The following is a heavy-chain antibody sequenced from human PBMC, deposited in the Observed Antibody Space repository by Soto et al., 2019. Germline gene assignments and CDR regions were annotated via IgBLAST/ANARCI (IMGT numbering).Heavy chain of an antibody. CDR3: ARGRDYGDFYFDY. Sequence: GASVKVSCKASGYTFTNFGINWVRQAPGLGLEWVGWISPYNGNTQTVEKLQDRVTMTTDTSTSTAYMELRSLRSDDTAVYYCARGRDYGDFYFDYWGQGTLVTVSS. J-gene: IGHJ4*02. CDR1: GYTFTNFG. V-gene: IGHV1-18*01. CDR2: ISPYNGNT. D-gene: IGHD4-17*01.